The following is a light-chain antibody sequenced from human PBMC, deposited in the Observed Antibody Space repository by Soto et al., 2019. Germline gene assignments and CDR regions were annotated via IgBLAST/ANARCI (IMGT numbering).Light chain of an antibody. V-gene: IGLV2-23*01. CDR1: SSGVGNYNL. Sequence: QSVLTQPASVSGSPGQSITISCTGTSSGVGNYNLVSWYQQHPGKAPKLMIYEGSKRPSGVSNRFSGSKSGNTASLTIAGLQAEDEAAYYCRSYAGSSTLVFGGGTTLTV. J-gene: IGLJ2*01. CDR3: RSYAGSSTLV. CDR2: EGS.